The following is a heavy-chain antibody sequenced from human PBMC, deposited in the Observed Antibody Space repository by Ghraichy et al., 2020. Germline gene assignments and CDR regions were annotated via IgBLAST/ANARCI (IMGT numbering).Heavy chain of an antibody. V-gene: IGHV4-34*01. CDR1: GGYIGGYY. J-gene: IGHJ4*02. CDR3: VRGRYCVGGSCSPRPSSFDY. CDR2: IDYVGRT. D-gene: IGHD5/OR15-5a*01. Sequence: GSLRLSCAVSGGYIGGYYWSWIRQPPGKGLEWIGEIDYVGRTNYNYNPSLDGRVTISLRVGSNEFSLTLSSVTAADTAVYYCVRGRYCVGGSCSPRPSSFDYWGQGSLVIVSS.